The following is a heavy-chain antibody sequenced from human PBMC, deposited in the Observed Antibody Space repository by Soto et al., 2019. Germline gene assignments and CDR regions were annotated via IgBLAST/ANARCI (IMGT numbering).Heavy chain of an antibody. CDR2: ISAYNGNT. Sequence: QVQLVQSGAEVKKPGASVKVSCKASGYTFTSYGISWVRQAPGQGLEWMGWISAYNGNTNYAQKLQGRVTMTTDTATSTAYRELRSLRSDDTAVYYCARDGLYYDILTVYYRSSYYYGMDVWGQGTTVTVSS. CDR3: ARDGLYYDILTVYYRSSYYYGMDV. CDR1: GYTFTSYG. V-gene: IGHV1-18*01. J-gene: IGHJ6*02. D-gene: IGHD3-9*01.